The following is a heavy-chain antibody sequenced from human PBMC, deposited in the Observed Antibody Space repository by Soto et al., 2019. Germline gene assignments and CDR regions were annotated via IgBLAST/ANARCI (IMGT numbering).Heavy chain of an antibody. CDR3: ATMGTPATGLYFFDY. V-gene: IGHV4-59*08. D-gene: IGHD2-15*01. Sequence: SGTLSITCTVCGDSVRSYYGGWIRQHPGKGLEWIGEIYHSGSTNYNPSLKSRVTISVDTSKSQFSLNLSFVTAADTAVYYCATMGTPATGLYFFDYWGQGSLVTVSS. J-gene: IGHJ4*02. CDR1: GDSVRSYY. CDR2: IYHSGST.